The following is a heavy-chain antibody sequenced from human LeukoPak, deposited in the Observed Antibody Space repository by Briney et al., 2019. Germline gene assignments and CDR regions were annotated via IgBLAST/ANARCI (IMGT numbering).Heavy chain of an antibody. CDR3: ASLPQLLRDDSFDI. CDR1: GYTFTGYY. CDR2: INPNSGGT. D-gene: IGHD2-2*01. J-gene: IGHJ3*02. Sequence: ASVKVSCKASGYTFTGYYIHWVRQAPGQGLEWMGWINPNSGGTNYAQKFQGRVTMTRDTSISTAYMKLSRLRSDDTAVYYCASLPQLLRDDSFDIWGQGTMVTVSS. V-gene: IGHV1-2*02.